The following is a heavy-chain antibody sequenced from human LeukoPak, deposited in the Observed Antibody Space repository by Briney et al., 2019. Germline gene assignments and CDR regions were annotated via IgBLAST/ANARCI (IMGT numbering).Heavy chain of an antibody. CDR1: GFTFSSYE. CDR2: ISCSGSTI. Sequence: GGSVRLSCAASGFTFSSYEMNWVRQAPGKGLEWVSYISCSGSTIYYADSVKGRFTISRDNAKNSLYLQMISVRAEDTAVYYCARANYYDRSGYLYWGQGTLVTVSS. D-gene: IGHD3-22*01. V-gene: IGHV3-48*03. CDR3: ARANYYDRSGYLY. J-gene: IGHJ4*02.